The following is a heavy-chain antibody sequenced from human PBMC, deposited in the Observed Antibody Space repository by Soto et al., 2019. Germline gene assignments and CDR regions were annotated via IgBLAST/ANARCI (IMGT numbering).Heavy chain of an antibody. CDR3: ARDANNLIAAAGPPYFDY. J-gene: IGHJ4*02. D-gene: IGHD6-13*01. V-gene: IGHV1-18*01. CDR2: ISAYNGNT. CDR1: GYTFTSYG. Sequence: ASVKVSCKASGYTFTSYGISWVRQAPGQGLEWMGWISAYNGNTNYAQKLQGRVTMTTDTPTSTAYMELRSLRSDDTAVYYCARDANNLIAAAGPPYFDYWGQGNLVTVSS.